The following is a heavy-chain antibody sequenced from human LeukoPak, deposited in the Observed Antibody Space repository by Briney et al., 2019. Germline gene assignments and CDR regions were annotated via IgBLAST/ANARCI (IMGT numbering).Heavy chain of an antibody. CDR2: IQSDGSVQ. J-gene: IGHJ4*02. CDR3: ARIPRGSGWSFLDF. V-gene: IGHV3-7*01. D-gene: IGHD6-19*01. CDR1: GFSFSSYW. Sequence: GGSLRLSCAASGFSFSSYWMSWVRQAPGKGLEWVANIQSDGSVQQYVDSVKGRLTISRDNAKNSLYLQMNSLRAEDTAVYYCARIPRGSGWSFLDFWGQGTLVTVNS.